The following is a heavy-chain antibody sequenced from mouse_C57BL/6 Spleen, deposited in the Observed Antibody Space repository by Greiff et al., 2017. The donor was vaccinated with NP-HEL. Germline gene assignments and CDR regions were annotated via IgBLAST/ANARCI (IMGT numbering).Heavy chain of an antibody. CDR3: ARERKNWYLFDY. J-gene: IGHJ2*01. Sequence: QVQLQQSGPELVKPGASVKISCKASGYAFRSSWMNWVKQRPGKGLEWIGRIYPGDGDTNYNGKFKGKATLTADKSSSTAYMQLSSLTSEDSAVYFCARERKNWYLFDYWGQGTTLTVSS. CDR2: IYPGDGDT. V-gene: IGHV1-82*01. CDR1: GYAFRSSW. D-gene: IGHD1-3*01.